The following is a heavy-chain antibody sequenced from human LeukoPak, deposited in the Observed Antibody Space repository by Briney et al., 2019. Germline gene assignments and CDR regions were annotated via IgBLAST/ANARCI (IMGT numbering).Heavy chain of an antibody. CDR2: IYYSGGT. J-gene: IGHJ4*02. CDR3: ARVVGYCSSTNCYRPPYYFDY. CDR1: GGSISSGGYY. D-gene: IGHD2-2*01. V-gene: IGHV4-31*03. Sequence: PSETLSLTCTISGGSISSGGYYWSWIRQHPGKGLEWIGCIYYSGGTYYNPSLKSRVTISVDTSKNQFSLKLSSVTAADTAVYYCARVVGYCSSTNCYRPPYYFDYWGQGTLVTVSS.